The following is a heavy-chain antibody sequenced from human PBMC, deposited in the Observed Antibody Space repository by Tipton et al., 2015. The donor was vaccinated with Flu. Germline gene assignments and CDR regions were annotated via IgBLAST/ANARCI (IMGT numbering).Heavy chain of an antibody. J-gene: IGHJ6*02. Sequence: SLRLSCTVSGFTFKTYGMHWVRQAPGKGLEWVAVIWYDGSNDYYADSVKGRFTISRDNSKNTLHLQMNSLRVEDTGVYYCARDPVVVRTYYEDYFGMDVWGQGTTVTVSS. V-gene: IGHV3-33*01. CDR3: ARDPVVVRTYYEDYFGMDV. D-gene: IGHD2-2*01. CDR1: GFTFKTYG. CDR2: IWYDGSND.